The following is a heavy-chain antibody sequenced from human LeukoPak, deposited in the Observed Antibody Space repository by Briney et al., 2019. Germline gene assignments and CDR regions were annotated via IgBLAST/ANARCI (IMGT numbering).Heavy chain of an antibody. CDR2: ISWNSGSI. V-gene: IGHV3-9*01. J-gene: IGHJ3*02. D-gene: IGHD2-8*01. CDR3: AKDIRVTNVVIPGDAFDI. Sequence: PGRSLRLSCAASGFTFDDYAMYSVRQALGEGLGWVSGISWNSGSIGYADSVKGRFTISRDNAKNSLYLQMNSLRAEDTALYYLAKDIRVTNVVIPGDAFDIWGQREMGPVSS. CDR1: GFTFDDYA.